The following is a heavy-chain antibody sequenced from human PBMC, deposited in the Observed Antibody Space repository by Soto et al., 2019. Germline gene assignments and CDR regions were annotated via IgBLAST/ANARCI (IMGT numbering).Heavy chain of an antibody. V-gene: IGHV3-21*01. Sequence: GGSLRLSCAASGFSFNAYSLNWVRQTPGKGLEWISSISSTGSYIDYADSVRGRFTISRDNAKNSVYLQMDRLRTEDTALYFCAGAMTRGWSPLGYWGQGTPVTVSS. CDR2: ISSTGSYI. D-gene: IGHD2-15*01. CDR1: GFSFNAYS. J-gene: IGHJ4*02. CDR3: AGAMTRGWSPLGY.